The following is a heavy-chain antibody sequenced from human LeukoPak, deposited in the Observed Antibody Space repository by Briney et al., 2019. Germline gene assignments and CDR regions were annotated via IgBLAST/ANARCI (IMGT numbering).Heavy chain of an antibody. CDR1: GYTLTELS. CDR2: SDPEDGET. CDR3: ATVDYGDYVGSV. J-gene: IGHJ6*02. V-gene: IGHV1-24*01. D-gene: IGHD4-17*01. Sequence: ASVKVSCKVSGYTLTELSMHWVRQAPGKGLEWMGGSDPEDGETIYAQKFQGRVTMTEDTSTDTAYMELSSLRSEDTAVYYCATVDYGDYVGSVWGQGTTVTVSS.